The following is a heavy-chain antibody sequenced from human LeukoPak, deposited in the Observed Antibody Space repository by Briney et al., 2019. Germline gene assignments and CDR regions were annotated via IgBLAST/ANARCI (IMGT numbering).Heavy chain of an antibody. CDR2: MSDSGGRT. J-gene: IGHJ4*02. D-gene: IGHD3-22*01. V-gene: IGHV3-23*01. Sequence: PGGSLRLSCAVSGITLSNYGMSWVRQAPGKGLEWVAGMSDSGGRTNYADSVKGRFTISRDNPKNTLYLQMNSLRAEDTAVHFCAKRGVVIRVILVGFHKEAYYFDSWGQGALVTVSS. CDR3: AKRGVVIRVILVGFHKEAYYFDS. CDR1: GITLSNYG.